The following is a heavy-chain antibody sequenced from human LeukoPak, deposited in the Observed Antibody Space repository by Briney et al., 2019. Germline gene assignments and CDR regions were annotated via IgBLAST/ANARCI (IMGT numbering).Heavy chain of an antibody. CDR2: IFPDDSDT. CDR3: ARSTVTTNPFDY. J-gene: IGHJ4*02. Sequence: GESLKISCKGSGYRFTTNWIAWVRQMPGKGLEWMGIIFPDDSDTGYSPSFQGQVTISADKSVSTAYLQWSSLKASDTAIYYCARSTVTTNPFDYWGQGTLVTVSS. CDR1: GYRFTTNW. V-gene: IGHV5-51*01. D-gene: IGHD4-11*01.